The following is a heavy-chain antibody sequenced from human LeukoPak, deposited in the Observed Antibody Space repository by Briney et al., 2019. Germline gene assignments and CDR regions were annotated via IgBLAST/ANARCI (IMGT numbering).Heavy chain of an antibody. D-gene: IGHD3-9*01. CDR2: INPSGGST. CDR1: GYTFTSYY. J-gene: IGHJ4*02. CDR3: ALDILTGLLDY. Sequence: GASVKVSCKASGYTFTSYYMRWVRQAPGQGLEWMGIINPSGGSTSYAQKFQGRVTMTRDTSTSTVYMELSSLRSEDTAVYYCALDILTGLLDYWGQGTLVTVSS. V-gene: IGHV1-46*03.